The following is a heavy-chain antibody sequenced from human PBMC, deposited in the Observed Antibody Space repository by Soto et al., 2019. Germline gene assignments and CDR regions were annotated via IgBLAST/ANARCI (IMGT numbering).Heavy chain of an antibody. Sequence: QVQLVQSGAEVKRPGSSVKVSCKASGGTFNNYVVNWVRQAPGQGLEWMGGILPIIATANYAQKFQGRVTITADKSTSTAYMELTSLRSEDTAVYFCAGRCDSTTCLGHLDYWGQGTLVTVAS. CDR1: GGTFNNYV. CDR2: ILPIIATA. CDR3: AGRCDSTTCLGHLDY. J-gene: IGHJ4*02. V-gene: IGHV1-69*06. D-gene: IGHD2-2*01.